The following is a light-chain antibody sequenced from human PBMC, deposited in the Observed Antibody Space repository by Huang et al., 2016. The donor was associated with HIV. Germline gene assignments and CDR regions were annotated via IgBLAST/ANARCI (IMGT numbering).Light chain of an antibody. V-gene: IGKV2-28*01. CDR1: QSLLHSNDYHY. Sequence: DMVMTQSPLSLSVTPVEPASISCRSNQSLLHSNDYHYLDWYLQKPGQSPQLLIYLGSSRAAGVPDRFSGSGSGTDFTLKISRVEAEDVGVYYCMQALQTPRTFGHGTKVEIK. J-gene: IGKJ1*01. CDR3: MQALQTPRT. CDR2: LGS.